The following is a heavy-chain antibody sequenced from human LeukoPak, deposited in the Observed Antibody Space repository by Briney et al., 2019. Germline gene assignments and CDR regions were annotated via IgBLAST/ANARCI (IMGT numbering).Heavy chain of an antibody. D-gene: IGHD3-3*01. Sequence: GGSLRLSCAASGFTVSSNYMSWVRQAPGKGLEWVSVIYSGGSTYYADSVKGRFTISRDNSKNTLYLQMNSLRAEDTAVYYCARGFGPNAFDIWGQGTMATVSS. CDR1: GFTVSSNY. J-gene: IGHJ3*02. CDR2: IYSGGST. V-gene: IGHV3-66*01. CDR3: ARGFGPNAFDI.